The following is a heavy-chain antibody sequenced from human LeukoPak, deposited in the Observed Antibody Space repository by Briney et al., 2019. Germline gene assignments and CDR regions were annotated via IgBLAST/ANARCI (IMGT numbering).Heavy chain of an antibody. J-gene: IGHJ4*02. CDR2: INPNSGGT. D-gene: IGHD5-12*01. CDR1: GYTFTGYY. V-gene: IGHV1-2*02. CDR3: ARRRGIVATILIGGIDY. Sequence: ASVKVSCKASGYTFTGYYMHWVRQAPGQGLEWIGWINPNSGGTNYAQKFQGRVTMTRDTSISTAYMELSRLRSDDTAVYYCARRRGIVATILIGGIDYWGQGTLVTVSS.